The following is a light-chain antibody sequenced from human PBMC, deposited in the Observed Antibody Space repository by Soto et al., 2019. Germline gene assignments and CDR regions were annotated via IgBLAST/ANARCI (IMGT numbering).Light chain of an antibody. J-gene: IGKJ1*01. Sequence: EIVLTQSPGTLSLSPGERATLSCRASQTVGSSYLAWYQQKAGQAPRLLLYGASSRATGIQDWFSCIGFGTDFALTISRLEPEDFAVDYCQQYGSSPRWTFGQGTKVEIK. CDR3: QQYGSSPRWT. CDR1: QTVGSSY. CDR2: GAS. V-gene: IGKV3-20*01.